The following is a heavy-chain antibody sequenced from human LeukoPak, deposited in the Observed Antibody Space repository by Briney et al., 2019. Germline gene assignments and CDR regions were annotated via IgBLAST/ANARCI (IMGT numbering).Heavy chain of an antibody. J-gene: IGHJ4*02. V-gene: IGHV3-23*01. CDR2: ISGSGDNT. Sequence: GGSLRLSCAASGFTFSSYAMSWVRQAPGKGLEWVSGISGSGDNTYYADSVKGRFTISRDNSKNTLYVQMNSLRAEDTAVYFCAKVKWKLIGYFDYWGQGTLVTVSS. CDR1: GFTFSSYA. D-gene: IGHD1-20*01. CDR3: AKVKWKLIGYFDY.